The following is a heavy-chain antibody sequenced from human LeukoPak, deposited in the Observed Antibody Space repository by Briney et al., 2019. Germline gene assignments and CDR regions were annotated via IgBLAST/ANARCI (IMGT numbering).Heavy chain of an antibody. D-gene: IGHD3-10*01. CDR3: ARDLFRFTMVRGVIIVTVPPNWFDP. Sequence: GASVKVSCKASGYSFTTYGINWVRQAPGQGLEWMGWISAYNGNTNYAQKLQGGVTMTTDTSTSTAYMELRSLRSDDTAVYYCARDLFRFTMVRGVIIVTVPPNWFDPWGQGTLVTVSS. J-gene: IGHJ5*02. V-gene: IGHV1-18*01. CDR1: GYSFTTYG. CDR2: ISAYNGNT.